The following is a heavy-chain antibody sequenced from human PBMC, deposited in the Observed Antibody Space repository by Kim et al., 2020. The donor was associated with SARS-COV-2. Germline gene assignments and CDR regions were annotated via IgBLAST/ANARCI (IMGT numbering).Heavy chain of an antibody. V-gene: IGHV1-2*02. Sequence: KFQGRVTMTRDTSISTAYMELSRLRSDDTAVYYCATPYSSSWYAGGNFDYWGQGTLVTVSS. D-gene: IGHD6-13*01. J-gene: IGHJ4*02. CDR3: ATPYSSSWYAGGNFDY.